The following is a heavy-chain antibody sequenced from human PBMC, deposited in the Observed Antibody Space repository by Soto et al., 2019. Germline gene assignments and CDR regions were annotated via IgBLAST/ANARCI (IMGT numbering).Heavy chain of an antibody. Sequence: HPGGSLRLSCAASGFTFSSDAMSWVRQAQGKGLEWVSAISGSGGSTYYADSVKGRFTISRDNSKNTLYLQMSSLRAEDTAVYYCAKTTHIITRAYLTNFDYWGQGTLVTVSS. J-gene: IGHJ4*02. CDR3: AKTTHIITRAYLTNFDY. CDR1: GFTFSSDA. D-gene: IGHD3-22*01. CDR2: ISGSGGST. V-gene: IGHV3-23*01.